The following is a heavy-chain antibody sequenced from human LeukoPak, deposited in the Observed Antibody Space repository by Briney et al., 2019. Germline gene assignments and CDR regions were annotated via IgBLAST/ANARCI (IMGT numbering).Heavy chain of an antibody. V-gene: IGHV3-7*01. D-gene: IGHD3-10*01. CDR1: GFSFSKYW. J-gene: IGHJ4*02. CDR2: IKQDGSEK. CDR3: ARDSDHVRDY. Sequence: PGGSLRLSCAASGFSFSKYWMNWVRQAPGKGLEWVANIKQDGSEKYYMDSVKGRFTISRDNAKSSLYLQMNSLRAEDTAIYYCARDSDHVRDYWGQGTLVTVSS.